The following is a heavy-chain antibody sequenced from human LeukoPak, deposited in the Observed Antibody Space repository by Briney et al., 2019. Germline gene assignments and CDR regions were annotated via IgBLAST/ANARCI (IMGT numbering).Heavy chain of an antibody. Sequence: ASVKVFCKASGYTFTSYAMNWVRQAPGQGREWMGWINTNTGNPTYAQGFTGRFVFSLDTSVSTAYLQISSLKAEDTAVYYCARGYGSGSYYKNYYYYMDVWGKGTTVTVSS. V-gene: IGHV7-4-1*02. CDR2: INTNTGNP. CDR1: GYTFTSYA. D-gene: IGHD3-10*01. CDR3: ARGYGSGSYYKNYYYYMDV. J-gene: IGHJ6*03.